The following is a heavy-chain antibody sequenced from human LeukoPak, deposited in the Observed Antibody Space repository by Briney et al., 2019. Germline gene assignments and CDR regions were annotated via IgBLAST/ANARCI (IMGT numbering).Heavy chain of an antibody. CDR3: AKQSYARSLGE. CDR1: GFPFSDFS. D-gene: IGHD2-8*01. J-gene: IGHJ4*02. V-gene: IGHV3-23*01. Sequence: TGGSLRLSCATSGFPFSDFSMSWVRQAPGKGLEWISTTNSGGTSTYYAESVKGRFTISRDNSKNTLYLQMISLRVEDTAVYYCAKQSYARSLGEGGPGTLVSVSS. CDR2: TNSGGTST.